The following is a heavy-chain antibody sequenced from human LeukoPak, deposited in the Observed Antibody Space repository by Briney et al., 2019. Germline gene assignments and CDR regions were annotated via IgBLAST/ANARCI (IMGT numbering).Heavy chain of an antibody. CDR3: AREKFDS. CDR1: GFAFSNFV. Sequence: PGGSLRLSCAASGFAFSNFVMHWVRQAPGKGLEWVAVVSYEGTIKYYSDSAKGRFTISRDNSNTLISLQMNDLTTEDTAVYYCAREKFDSWGQGTLVTVSP. V-gene: IGHV3-30*03. J-gene: IGHJ5*01. CDR2: VSYEGTIK.